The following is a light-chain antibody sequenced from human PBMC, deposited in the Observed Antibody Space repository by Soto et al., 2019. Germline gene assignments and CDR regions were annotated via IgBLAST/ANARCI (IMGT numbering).Light chain of an antibody. J-gene: IGLJ3*02. CDR3: SSYTSRSTLVL. CDR2: EVT. CDR1: SSDVGGYNY. V-gene: IGLV2-14*01. Sequence: QSALTQPASVSGSPGQSITISCTGTSSDVGGYNYVSWYQQHPGKAPKLMIFEVTARPSGVSNRFSGSKSGSTASLTISGLQAEDEADYYCSSYTSRSTLVLFGGGTKLTVL.